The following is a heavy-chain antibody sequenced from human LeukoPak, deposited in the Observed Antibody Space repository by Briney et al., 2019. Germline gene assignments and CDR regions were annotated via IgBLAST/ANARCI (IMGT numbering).Heavy chain of an antibody. V-gene: IGHV1-2*02. J-gene: IGHJ4*02. CDR2: LSPKSGAT. CDR1: GYTFSVYY. CDR3: ARDTYGGSYFPLPY. Sequence: ASVTVSCTASGYTFSVYYIHWVRQAPGQGLEWMGWLSPKSGATKYAQKFQGRVTLTRDLSLSTAYMDLNSLTSDDTAVYYCARDTYGGSYFPLPYWGQGTLVTVFS. D-gene: IGHD1-26*01.